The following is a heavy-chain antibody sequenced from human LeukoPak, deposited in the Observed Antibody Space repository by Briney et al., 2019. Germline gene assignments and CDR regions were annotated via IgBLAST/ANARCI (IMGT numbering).Heavy chain of an antibody. CDR2: IYTSGST. D-gene: IGHD3-3*01. J-gene: IGHJ5*02. CDR3: ARASWMTYDFWSGYAYNWFDP. Sequence: PSQTLSLTCTVSGGSISSGSYYWSWIRQPAGKGLEWIGRIYTSGSTNYNPSLKSRVTISVDTSKNQFSLKLSSVTAADTAVYYCARASWMTYDFWSGYAYNWFDPWGQGTLVTVSS. V-gene: IGHV4-61*02. CDR1: GGSISSGSYY.